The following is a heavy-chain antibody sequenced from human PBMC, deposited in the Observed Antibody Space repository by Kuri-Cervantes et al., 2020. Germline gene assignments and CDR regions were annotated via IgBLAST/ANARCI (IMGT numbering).Heavy chain of an antibody. CDR2: ISSSSSYI. V-gene: IGHV3-21*01. D-gene: IGHD3-22*01. Sequence: RGSLRLSCAASGFTFSSYSMNWVRQAPGKGLEWVSSISSSSSYIYYADSVKGRFTISRDNAKNSLYLQMDSLRAEDTAVYYCARDRDPIVVVIGYFQHWGQGTLVTVSS. CDR1: GFTFSSYS. CDR3: ARDRDPIVVVIGYFQH. J-gene: IGHJ1*01.